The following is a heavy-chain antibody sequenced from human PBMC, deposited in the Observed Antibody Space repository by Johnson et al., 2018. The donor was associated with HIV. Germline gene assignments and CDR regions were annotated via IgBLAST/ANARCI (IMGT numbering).Heavy chain of an antibody. Sequence: QVQLVESGGGVVQTGRSLRLSCAASGFTFSSYGMAWVRQAPGKGLEWVTVISFAGVKKYYADSVKGRFTISRDNSKGTLYLQMDGLKTEDTAVYYCTTDRGKWELGFSAFDIWGQGTMVTVSS. J-gene: IGHJ3*02. CDR3: TTDRGKWELGFSAFDI. CDR1: GFTFSSYG. V-gene: IGHV3-33*08. D-gene: IGHD1-26*01. CDR2: ISFAGVKK.